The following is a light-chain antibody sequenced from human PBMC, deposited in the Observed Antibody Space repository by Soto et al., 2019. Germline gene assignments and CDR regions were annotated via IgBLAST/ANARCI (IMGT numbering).Light chain of an antibody. J-gene: IGKJ4*01. CDR3: QQYGSSPLT. V-gene: IGKV3-20*01. CDR1: QIVSSSY. Sequence: IVFTQSPRTLSLSPGEKATLSCTARQIVSSSYLAWYQQKPGQAPRLLIYGASSRATGIPDRFSGSGSGTDFTLTISRLEPEDFAVYYCQQYGSSPLTFGGGTKVDIK. CDR2: GAS.